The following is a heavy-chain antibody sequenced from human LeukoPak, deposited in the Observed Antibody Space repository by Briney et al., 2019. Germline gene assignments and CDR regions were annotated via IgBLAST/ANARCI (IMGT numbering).Heavy chain of an antibody. D-gene: IGHD3-3*01. CDR2: ISSSSSTI. CDR1: GFTFSSYS. J-gene: IGHJ6*03. CDR3: ARAPHYDFWSGYPNYYYYMDV. Sequence: PGGSLRLSCAASGFTFSSYSMNWVRQAPGKGLEWVSYISSSSSTIYYADSVKGRFTISRDNAKNSLYLQMNSLRAEDTAVYYCARAPHYDFWSGYPNYYYYMDVWGKGTTVTVSS. V-gene: IGHV3-48*01.